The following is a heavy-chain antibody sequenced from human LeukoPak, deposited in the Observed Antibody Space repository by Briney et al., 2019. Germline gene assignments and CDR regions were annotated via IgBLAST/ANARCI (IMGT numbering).Heavy chain of an antibody. CDR2: ISGSSTYI. Sequence: GGSLRLSCAASGFTFSSYSMNWVRQAPGKGLEWVSSISGSSTYIYYADSVKGRFTISRDNAKNSLYLQMNSLRAEDTAVYCCASLMTTVTIPDYWGQGTLVTVSS. CDR3: ASLMTTVTIPDY. D-gene: IGHD4-17*01. CDR1: GFTFSSYS. J-gene: IGHJ4*02. V-gene: IGHV3-21*01.